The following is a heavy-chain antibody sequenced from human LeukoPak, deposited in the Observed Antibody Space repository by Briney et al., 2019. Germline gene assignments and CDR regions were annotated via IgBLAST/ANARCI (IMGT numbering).Heavy chain of an antibody. CDR1: GFTFSSYA. D-gene: IGHD3-10*01. CDR3: AKVKGRRLLWFGHYFDY. J-gene: IGHJ4*02. CDR2: ISGSGGST. Sequence: GGSLRLSCAASGFTFSSYAMSWVRQAPGKGLEWVSAISGSGGSTYYADSVKGRFTISRDNSKNTLYPQMNSLRAEDTAVYYCAKVKGRRLLWFGHYFDYWGQGTLVTVSS. V-gene: IGHV3-23*01.